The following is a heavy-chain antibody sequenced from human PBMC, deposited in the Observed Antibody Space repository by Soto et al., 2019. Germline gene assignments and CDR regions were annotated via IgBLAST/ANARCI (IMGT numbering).Heavy chain of an antibody. CDR1: GDSVSSNSAA. CDR2: TYYRSKWYN. CDR3: ARGRPVAGNGFDP. J-gene: IGHJ5*02. D-gene: IGHD6-19*01. V-gene: IGHV6-1*01. Sequence: PSQTLSLTCAISGDSVSSNSAALNWIRQSPSRGLEWLGRTYYRSKWYNDYAVSVKSRITINPDTSKNQFSLQLNSVTPEDTAVYYCARGRPVAGNGFDPWGQGTLVTVSS.